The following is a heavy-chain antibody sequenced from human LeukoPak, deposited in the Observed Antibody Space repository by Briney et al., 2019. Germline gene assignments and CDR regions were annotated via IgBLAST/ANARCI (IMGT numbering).Heavy chain of an antibody. Sequence: GGSLRLSCAASGLSFSNYWMSWVRQAPGKGLEWVANIKQDGREKYYVDSVQGRFTASRDNAKNSLYLQMNSLRAEDTAVYYCASGGGATRSGYAFDMWGQGTLVTVSS. CDR2: IKQDGREK. V-gene: IGHV3-7*01. D-gene: IGHD1-26*01. CDR1: GLSFSNYW. CDR3: ASGGGATRSGYAFDM. J-gene: IGHJ3*02.